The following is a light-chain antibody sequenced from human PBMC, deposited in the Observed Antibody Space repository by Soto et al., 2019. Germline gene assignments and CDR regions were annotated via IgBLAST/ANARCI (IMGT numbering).Light chain of an antibody. V-gene: IGLV2-14*01. Sequence: QSVLTQPASVSGSPGQSITISCTGTSSDVGGYNFVTWYQQHPGKAPKLMIYEVSNRPSGVSNRFSGSKSGNTASLTIAGLQVEDEADYYCSSFTDSSTFVVFGGGTKLTVL. CDR2: EVS. CDR1: SSDVGGYNF. CDR3: SSFTDSSTFVV. J-gene: IGLJ2*01.